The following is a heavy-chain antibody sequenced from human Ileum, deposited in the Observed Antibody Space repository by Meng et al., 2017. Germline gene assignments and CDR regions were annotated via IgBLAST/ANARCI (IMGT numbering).Heavy chain of an antibody. CDR2: INHSGST. CDR1: VWSFSGDY. D-gene: IGHD3-16*01. CDR3: XRGGGRYGPDFDY. J-gene: IGHJ4*02. V-gene: IGHV4-34*01. Sequence: WAAGRLKPWEPHSAPCVFDVWSFSGDYWSWTRQPPGKGLEWIGEINHSGSTNYNPSLKSRVTISVDTSKNQFSLKLSSVTAAXTAVYXXXRGGGRYGPDFDYWGQGTLVTVSX.